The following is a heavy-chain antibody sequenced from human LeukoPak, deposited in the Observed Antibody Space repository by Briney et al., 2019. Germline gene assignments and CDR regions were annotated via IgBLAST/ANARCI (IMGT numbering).Heavy chain of an antibody. CDR3: ARSERLEWLNFDY. J-gene: IGHJ4*02. CDR1: GGSCSGYY. V-gene: IGHV4-34*01. CDR2: INHSGST. D-gene: IGHD3-3*01. Sequence: SETLSLNCAVYGGSCSGYYWSWIRQPPGKGLEWIGEINHSGSTNYNPSLKSRVTISVDTSKNQFSLKLSSVTAADTAVYYCARSERLEWLNFDYWGQGTLVTVSS.